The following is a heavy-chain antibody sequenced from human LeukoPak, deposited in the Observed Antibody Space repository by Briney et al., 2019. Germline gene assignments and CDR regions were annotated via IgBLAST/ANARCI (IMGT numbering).Heavy chain of an antibody. V-gene: IGHV4-38-2*01. CDR2: IYHSGST. CDR1: GYSISSGYY. Sequence: SETLSLTCAVSGYSISSGYYWGWIRQPPGQGLEWIGSIYHSGSTYYNPSLKSRVTISVDTSKNQLSLKLSSVTAADTAVYYCARADTAMADFDYWGQGTLVTVSS. CDR3: ARADTAMADFDY. J-gene: IGHJ4*02. D-gene: IGHD5-18*01.